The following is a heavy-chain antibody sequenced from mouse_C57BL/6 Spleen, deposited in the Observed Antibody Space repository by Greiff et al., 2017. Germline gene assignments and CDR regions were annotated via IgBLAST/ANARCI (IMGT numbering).Heavy chain of an antibody. CDR3: AREGSHRTWFAY. D-gene: IGHD1-1*01. CDR1: GYTFTSYG. V-gene: IGHV1-81*01. J-gene: IGHJ3*01. Sequence: VQRVESGAELARPGASVKLSCKASGYTFTSYGISWVKQRTGQGLEWIGEIYPRSGNTYYNEKFKGKATLTADKSSSTAYMELRSLTSEDSAVYFCAREGSHRTWFAYWGQGTLVTVSA. CDR2: IYPRSGNT.